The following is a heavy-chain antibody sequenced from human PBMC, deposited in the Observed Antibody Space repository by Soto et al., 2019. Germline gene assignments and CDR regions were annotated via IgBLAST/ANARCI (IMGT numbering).Heavy chain of an antibody. D-gene: IGHD2-15*01. CDR2: ISASGGST. J-gene: IGHJ4*02. CDR3: AKSPAQYCSGGSCYLDY. Sequence: GGSLRLSCAASGFTFSSYAMSWVRQAPGKGLDWVSAISASGGSTYYADSVKGRFTISRDISKNTLYLQMNSLRAEDMAVYYCAKSPAQYCSGGSCYLDYWGQGTLVTVSS. CDR1: GFTFSSYA. V-gene: IGHV3-23*01.